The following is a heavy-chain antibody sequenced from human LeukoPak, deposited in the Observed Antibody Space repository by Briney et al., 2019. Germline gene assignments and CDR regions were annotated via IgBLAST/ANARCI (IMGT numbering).Heavy chain of an antibody. CDR1: GYSISSGYY. CDR2: IYHSGST. J-gene: IGHJ3*02. V-gene: IGHV4-38-2*01. CDR3: ARHAGGSYAAAFDI. Sequence: SETLSLTCAVSGYSISSGYYWGWIRQPPGKGLEWIGSIYHSGSTYYNPSLKSRVTISVDTSKNQFSLKLSSVTAADTAVYYCARHAGGSYAAAFDIWGQGAMVTVSS. D-gene: IGHD1-26*01.